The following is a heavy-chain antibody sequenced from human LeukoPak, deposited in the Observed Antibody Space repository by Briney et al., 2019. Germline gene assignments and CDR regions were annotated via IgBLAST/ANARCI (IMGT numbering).Heavy chain of an antibody. CDR1: GGSFSGYY. CDR3: ARSNTPGIAVAGTGFDY. D-gene: IGHD6-19*01. J-gene: IGHJ4*02. V-gene: IGHV4-34*01. CDR2: INHSGST. Sequence: SETLSLTCAVYGGSFSGYYWSWIRQPPGKGLEWIGEINHSGSTNYNPSLKSRVTISVDTSKNQFSLKLSSVIAADTAVYYCARSNTPGIAVAGTGFDYWGQGTLVTVSS.